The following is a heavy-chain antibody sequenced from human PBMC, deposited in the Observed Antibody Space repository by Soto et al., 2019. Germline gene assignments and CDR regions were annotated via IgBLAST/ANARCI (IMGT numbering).Heavy chain of an antibody. J-gene: IGHJ4*02. Sequence: GGSLRLSCAASGFTFSSYAMTWVRQAPGKGLEWVSTISGTGTTTYYADSVKGRFTISRDNAKNSLYLQMNSLRAEDTAVYYCAGDRHQEKRFHGYWGQGTLVTVSS. CDR3: AGDRHQEKRFHGY. CDR2: ISGTGTTT. V-gene: IGHV3-23*01. CDR1: GFTFSSYA. D-gene: IGHD3-16*01.